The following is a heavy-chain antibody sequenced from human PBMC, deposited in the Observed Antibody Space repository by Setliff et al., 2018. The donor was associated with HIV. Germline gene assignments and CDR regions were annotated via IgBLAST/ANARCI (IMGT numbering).Heavy chain of an antibody. Sequence: ASVKVSCKSSGYSFTTYYIHWMRQAPGQGLEWMGWISAHNDVTHYAQHLQGRVTMTTDTSTSTAYMELRSLRSDDTAVYYCVRDRWKEQLVEGWFDPWGQGTLITVSS. CDR3: VRDRWKEQLVEGWFDP. J-gene: IGHJ5*02. V-gene: IGHV1-18*04. D-gene: IGHD6-13*01. CDR2: ISAHNDVT. CDR1: GYSFTTYY.